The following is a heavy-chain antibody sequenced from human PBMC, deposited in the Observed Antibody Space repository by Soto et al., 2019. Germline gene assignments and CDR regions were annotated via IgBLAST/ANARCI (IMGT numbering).Heavy chain of an antibody. J-gene: IGHJ5*02. CDR3: ARDKRRGVAVAATVIDH. CDR2: INENGANT. D-gene: IGHD6-19*01. CDR1: GFAFGDRP. V-gene: IGHV3-23*01. Sequence: GGSLRLSCAASGFAFGDRPMTWVRQAPGKALEWVSTINENGANTHYPDSVKGRFTISRDNSKNTLSLQMHSLRAEDTAVYYCARDKRRGVAVAATVIDHWGQGALVTVSS.